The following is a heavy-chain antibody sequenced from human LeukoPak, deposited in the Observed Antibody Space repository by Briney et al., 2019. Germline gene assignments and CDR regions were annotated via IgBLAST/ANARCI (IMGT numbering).Heavy chain of an antibody. CDR3: ARTEDSGSAFDI. CDR1: GFTFSSYG. V-gene: IGHV3-30*02. D-gene: IGHD1-14*01. J-gene: IGHJ3*02. Sequence: PGGSLRLSCAASGFTFSSYGMHWVRQAPGEGLEWVAFIRYDGSNKYYADSVKGRFTISRDNSKNTLYLQMNSLRAEDTAVYYCARTEDSGSAFDIWGQGTMVTVSS. CDR2: IRYDGSNK.